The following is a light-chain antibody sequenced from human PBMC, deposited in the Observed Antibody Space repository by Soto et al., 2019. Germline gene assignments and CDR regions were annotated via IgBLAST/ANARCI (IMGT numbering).Light chain of an antibody. V-gene: IGLV2-14*01. CDR1: SSDFGVFRY. J-gene: IGLJ2*01. CDR3: SSFEASNNLL. Sequence: QSALTQPASVSGSPGQSITISCTGTSSDFGVFRYVSWYQQHPGRAPKLLIYEVNNRPSGVSNRFSGSKSDNAASLTISGLQAEDEAHYYCSSFEASNNLLFGGGTKLTVL. CDR2: EVN.